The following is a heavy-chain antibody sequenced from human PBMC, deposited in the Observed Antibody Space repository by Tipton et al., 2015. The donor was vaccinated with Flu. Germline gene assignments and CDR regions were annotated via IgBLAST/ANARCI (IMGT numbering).Heavy chain of an antibody. CDR3: ARRKTVTTRLTYFDY. CDR2: INHRGST. Sequence: TLSLTCAVYGGSFSGYYWSWIRQPPGKGLEYIGEINHRGSTNYNPSLKSRVTISVDTSKNQFSLKLTYVTAADTAVYYCARRKTVTTRLTYFDYWGQGTLVTVSS. CDR1: GGSFSGYY. J-gene: IGHJ4*02. V-gene: IGHV4-34*01. D-gene: IGHD4-17*01.